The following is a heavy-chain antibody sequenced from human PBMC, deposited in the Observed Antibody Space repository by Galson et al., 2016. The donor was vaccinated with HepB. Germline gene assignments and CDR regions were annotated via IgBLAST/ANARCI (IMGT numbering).Heavy chain of an antibody. D-gene: IGHD3-3*01. Sequence: SVKVSCKASGYNFISFEMHWVRQAPGQRLEWMGGINVGHGKTKYSQKFQGRVTITRDSSATTVFLEVSSLRFEDTAVYYCARERFTEFDYWGQGTVVTVSS. CDR3: ARERFTEFDY. V-gene: IGHV1-3*01. CDR1: GYNFISFE. J-gene: IGHJ4*02. CDR2: INVGHGKT.